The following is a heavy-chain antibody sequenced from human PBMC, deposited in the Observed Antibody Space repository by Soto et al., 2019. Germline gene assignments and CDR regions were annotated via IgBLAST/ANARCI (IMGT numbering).Heavy chain of an antibody. J-gene: IGHJ4*02. CDR1: GFTFSSYA. CDR3: AKREQYCSGGTCYLGSAGDY. V-gene: IGHV3-23*01. CDR2: ISASGNYT. Sequence: GGSLRLSCAASGFTFSSYAMSWVRQAPGKGLEWVSAISASGNYTYYADSVKGRFTISRDNSKDTLFLQMNSLRAEDTAVYYCAKREQYCSGGTCYLGSAGDYWGQGTLVTVSS. D-gene: IGHD2-15*01.